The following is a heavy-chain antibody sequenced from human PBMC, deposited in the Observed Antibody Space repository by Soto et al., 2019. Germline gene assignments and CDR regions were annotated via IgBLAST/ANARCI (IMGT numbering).Heavy chain of an antibody. CDR2: IYYSGST. D-gene: IGHD6-19*01. V-gene: IGHV4-59*01. CDR3: ASFIAVAGHDAFDI. Sequence: SETLSLTCTVSGGSISSYYWSWIRQPPGKGLEWIGYIYYSGSTNYNPSLKGRVTISVDTSKNQFSLKLSSVTAADTAVYYCASFIAVAGHDAFDIWGQGTMVTVSS. J-gene: IGHJ3*02. CDR1: GGSISSYY.